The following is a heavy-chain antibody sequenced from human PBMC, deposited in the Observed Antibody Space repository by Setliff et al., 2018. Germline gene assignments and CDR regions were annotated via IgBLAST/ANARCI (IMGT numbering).Heavy chain of an antibody. V-gene: IGHV3-15*01. CDR3: TTVGLRGPFG. CDR2: IKSYGSGGTI. J-gene: IGHJ4*02. D-gene: IGHD3-10*01. Sequence: PGGSLRLSCAVSGLRFSDAWVSWVRQAPGKGLEWAGRIKSYGSGGTIDYAAPVEGRFTISRDDSKTALYLQMDNMKTEDTAVYYCTTVGLRGPFGWGQGTLVTVSS. CDR1: GLRFSDAW.